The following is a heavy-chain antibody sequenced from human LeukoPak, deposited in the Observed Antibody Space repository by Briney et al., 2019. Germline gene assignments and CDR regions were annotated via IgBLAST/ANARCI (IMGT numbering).Heavy chain of an antibody. Sequence: PSQTLSLTCAVSGGSISSGGYSWSWIRQPPGKGLEWIGYIYHSGSTYYNPSLKSRVTIPVDRSKNQFSLKLSSVTAADTAVYYCARSYGDRNFDYWGQGTLVTVSS. CDR2: IYHSGST. CDR3: ARSYGDRNFDY. CDR1: GGSISSGGYS. D-gene: IGHD4-17*01. V-gene: IGHV4-30-2*01. J-gene: IGHJ4*02.